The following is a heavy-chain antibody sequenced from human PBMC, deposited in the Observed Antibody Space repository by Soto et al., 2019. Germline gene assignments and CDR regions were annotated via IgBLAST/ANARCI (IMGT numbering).Heavy chain of an antibody. CDR3: ARDDYADYIFTY. J-gene: IGHJ4*01. D-gene: IGHD4-17*01. CDR2: VGHDGVNT. Sequence: GGSLRLSCAGSGFTFSASTLHWVRQAPGKGLEYISAVGHDGVNTYYANSVKGRFTISRDNSKNTMYLQMGSLRAEDMAVYYCARDDYADYIFTYWGRGTLVTVSS. CDR1: GFTFSAST. V-gene: IGHV3-64*01.